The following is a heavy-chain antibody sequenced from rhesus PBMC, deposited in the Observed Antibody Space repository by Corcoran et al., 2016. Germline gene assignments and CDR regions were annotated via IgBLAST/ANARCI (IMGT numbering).Heavy chain of an antibody. CDR1: GGSISSSY. Sequence: QLQLQESGPGLVKPSETLSVTCAVSGGSISSSYWSWIRQAPGKGLEWIGYIYGSGSSTNYNPSLKSRVTLSVDTSKNQFSLKLSSVTAADTAVYYCASLAAAGYWGQGVLVTVSS. CDR3: ASLAAAGY. CDR2: IYGSGSST. V-gene: IGHV4-169*01. D-gene: IGHD6-25*01. J-gene: IGHJ4*01.